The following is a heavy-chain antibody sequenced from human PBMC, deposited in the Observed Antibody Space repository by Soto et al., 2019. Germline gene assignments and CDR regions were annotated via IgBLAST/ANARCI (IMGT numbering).Heavy chain of an antibody. CDR2: IDPSDSYT. J-gene: IGHJ6*02. D-gene: IGHD6-6*01. Sequence: GESLKISCQGSGYSFTSYWISWVRQMPGKGLEWMGRIDPSDSYTNYSPSFQGHVTISADKSISTAYLQWSSLKASDTAMYYCARLSPSSSSRYYGMDVWGQGTTVTVSS. CDR1: GYSFTSYW. V-gene: IGHV5-10-1*01. CDR3: ARLSPSSSSRYYGMDV.